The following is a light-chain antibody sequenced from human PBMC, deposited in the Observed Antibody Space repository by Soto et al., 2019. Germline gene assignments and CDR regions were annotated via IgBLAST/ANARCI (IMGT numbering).Light chain of an antibody. Sequence: DIVLTQSPGTLSLSPGERATLSCRASQTLSPNYLAWCQQKPGHPPRLLIYGSSKRATGIPDRFSGSGSGTDFTLTISRLEPEDFAVYYCQQYGGSPITFGQGTRLEIK. CDR1: QTLSPNY. V-gene: IGKV3-20*01. CDR2: GSS. J-gene: IGKJ5*01. CDR3: QQYGGSPIT.